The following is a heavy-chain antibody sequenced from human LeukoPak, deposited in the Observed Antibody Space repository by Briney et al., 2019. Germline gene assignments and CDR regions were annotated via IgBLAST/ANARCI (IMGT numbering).Heavy chain of an antibody. D-gene: IGHD2-15*01. Sequence: GGSLRLSCAASGFTFSSYEMNWVRQALGKGLEWVSYISSSGSTIYYADSVKGRFTISRDNAKNSLYLQMNSLRAEDTAVYYCARDCGGGSCYGPYDAFDIWGQGTMVTVSS. CDR2: ISSSGSTI. CDR1: GFTFSSYE. V-gene: IGHV3-48*03. J-gene: IGHJ3*02. CDR3: ARDCGGGSCYGPYDAFDI.